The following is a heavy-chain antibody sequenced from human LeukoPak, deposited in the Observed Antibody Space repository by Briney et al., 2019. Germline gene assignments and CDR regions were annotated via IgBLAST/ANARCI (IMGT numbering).Heavy chain of an antibody. V-gene: IGHV4-59*01. D-gene: IGHD3-10*01. CDR2: IYYSGST. Sequence: PSEALSLTCTVSGGSISSYYWSWIRQPPGKGLEWIGYIYYSGSTNYNPSLKSRVTISVGTSKNQFSLKLSSVTAADTAVYYCARVALSGDYFDYWGQGTLVTVSS. J-gene: IGHJ4*02. CDR1: GGSISSYY. CDR3: ARVALSGDYFDY.